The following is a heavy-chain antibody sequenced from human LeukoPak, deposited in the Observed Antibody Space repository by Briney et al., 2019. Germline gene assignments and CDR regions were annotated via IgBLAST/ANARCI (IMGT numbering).Heavy chain of an antibody. J-gene: IGHJ6*02. CDR2: IYSGGST. CDR3: AKDSGGYSGSYG. CDR1: GFTVSSNY. D-gene: IGHD1-26*01. Sequence: PGGSLRLSCTASGFTVSSNYMNWVRQAPGKGLEWVSVIYSGGSTYDADSMKGRFTNSRDNSKNTLYLQMNSLRAEDTAVYYCAKDSGGYSGSYGWGQGTTVTVSS. V-gene: IGHV3-53*01.